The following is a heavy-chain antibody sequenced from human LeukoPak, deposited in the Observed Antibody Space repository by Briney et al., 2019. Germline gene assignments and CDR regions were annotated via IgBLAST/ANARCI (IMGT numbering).Heavy chain of an antibody. D-gene: IGHD1-26*01. CDR2: INHSGST. Sequence: SETLSLTCAVYGGSFSGYYWSWIRQPPGKGLEWIGEINHSGSTNYNPSLKSRVTISVDTSKNQFSLKLSSLTAADTAVYYCARVHRGHYYYYGMDVWGQGTTVTVSS. V-gene: IGHV4-34*01. CDR1: GGSFSGYY. CDR3: ARVHRGHYYYYGMDV. J-gene: IGHJ6*02.